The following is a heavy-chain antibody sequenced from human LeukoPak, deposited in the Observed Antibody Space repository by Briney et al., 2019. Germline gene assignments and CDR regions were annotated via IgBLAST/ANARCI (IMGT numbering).Heavy chain of an antibody. CDR1: GFTFSHYG. V-gene: IGHV3-33*01. D-gene: IGHD2-21*01. CDR3: ARDVDTSNHMSIFDP. J-gene: IGHJ5*02. CDR2: IQYDGSKT. Sequence: GGSLRLSCAGSGFTFSHYGMHWVGQAPGKGLEWVAGIQYDGSKTYYGDSVKGRFSISRDNSRNTLYLQMSSLRAEDTAVYSCARDVDTSNHMSIFDPWGQGTLVTVSS.